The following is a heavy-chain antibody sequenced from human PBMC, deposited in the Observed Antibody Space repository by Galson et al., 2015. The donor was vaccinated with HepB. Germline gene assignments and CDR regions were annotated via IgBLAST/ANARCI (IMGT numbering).Heavy chain of an antibody. CDR3: ARAPKGWGPSDY. J-gene: IGHJ4*02. Sequence: SLRLSCAASGFTFDDYAIHWVRQVPGKDLEWVSGINWDGVLINYPDSVNGRLTVSRDNVKNCLYLQMNDLRPEDTALYFCARAPKGWGPSDYWGQGTLVTVSS. CDR2: INWDGVLI. D-gene: IGHD3-16*01. CDR1: GFTFDDYA. V-gene: IGHV3-9*01.